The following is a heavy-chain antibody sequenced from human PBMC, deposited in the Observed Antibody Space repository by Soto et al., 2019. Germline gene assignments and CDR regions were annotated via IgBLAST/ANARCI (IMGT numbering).Heavy chain of an antibody. Sequence: QVQLQQWGAGLLKPSETLSLTCAVYGGSFSGYYWSWIRQPPGKGLEWIGEINHSGSTNYNPSLKSRVTLSVDTSKNQFSLKLSSVTAAETAVYYCARGPPPGYYDSSDEDYWGQGTLVTVSS. CDR1: GGSFSGYY. V-gene: IGHV4-34*01. D-gene: IGHD3-22*01. J-gene: IGHJ4*02. CDR3: ARGPPPGYYDSSDEDY. CDR2: INHSGST.